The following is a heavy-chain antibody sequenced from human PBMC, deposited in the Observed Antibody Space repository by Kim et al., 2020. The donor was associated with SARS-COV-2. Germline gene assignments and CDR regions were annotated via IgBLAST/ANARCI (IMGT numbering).Heavy chain of an antibody. D-gene: IGHD3-22*01. V-gene: IGHV3-23*03. CDR3: AKFSGDSSWGGIDY. Sequence: GGSLRLSCAASGFTFSSYAMSWVRQAPGKGLEWVSVIYSGGSSTYYADSVKGRFTISRDNSKNTLYLQMNSLRAEDTAVYYCAKFSGDSSWGGIDYWGQGTLVTVSS. J-gene: IGHJ4*02. CDR2: IYSGGSST. CDR1: GFTFSSYA.